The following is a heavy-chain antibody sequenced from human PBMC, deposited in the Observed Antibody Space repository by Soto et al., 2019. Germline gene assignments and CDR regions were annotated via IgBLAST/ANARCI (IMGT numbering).Heavy chain of an antibody. Sequence: PGGSLRLSCAASGFTFSSYGMHWVRQAPGKGLEWVAVISYDGSNKFYADSVKGRFTISRDNAKNSLYLQMNSLRAEDTAVYYCARDREYQPLPDYWGQGTLVTVSS. CDR1: GFTFSSYG. CDR3: ARDREYQPLPDY. CDR2: ISYDGSNK. J-gene: IGHJ4*02. D-gene: IGHD2-2*01. V-gene: IGHV3-30*03.